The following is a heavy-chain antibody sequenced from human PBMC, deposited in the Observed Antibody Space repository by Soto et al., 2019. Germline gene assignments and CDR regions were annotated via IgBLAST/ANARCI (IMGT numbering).Heavy chain of an antibody. Sequence: GGSLILSCAASGFTFSSYSMNWVRQAPGKGLEWVSSISSSSSYIYYADSVKGRFTISRDNAKNSLYLQMNSLRAEDTAVYYCARTSGYDSVHYYGMDVWGQGNTVTVSS. CDR1: GFTFSSYS. CDR2: ISSSSSYI. J-gene: IGHJ6*02. V-gene: IGHV3-21*01. D-gene: IGHD5-12*01. CDR3: ARTSGYDSVHYYGMDV.